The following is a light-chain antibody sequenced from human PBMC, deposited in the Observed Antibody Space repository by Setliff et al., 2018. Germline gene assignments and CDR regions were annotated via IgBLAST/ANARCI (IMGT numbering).Light chain of an antibody. V-gene: IGLV2-14*01. CDR3: SSYTSSSTPYV. J-gene: IGLJ1*01. Sequence: QSALAQPASVSGSPGQTITISCTGTSSDIGIYNYVSWYQQYPDKAPKLLIYDVINRPSGVSNRFSGSKSGNTASLTISGLQAEDEADYYCSSYTSSSTPYVFGTGTKVTVL. CDR1: SSDIGIYNY. CDR2: DVI.